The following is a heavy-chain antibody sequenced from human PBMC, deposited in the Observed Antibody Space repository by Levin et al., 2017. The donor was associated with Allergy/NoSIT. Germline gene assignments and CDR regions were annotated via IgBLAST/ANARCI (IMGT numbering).Heavy chain of an antibody. CDR2: IFSNDEK. CDR1: GFSLSNARMG. Sequence: ASGPTLVKPTETLTLTCTVSGFSLSNARMGVSWIRQPPGKALEWLAHIFSNDEKSYSTSLKSRLTISKDTSKSQVVLTMTNMDPVDTATYYCARIHYDSSAYDAFDIWGQGTMVTVSS. D-gene: IGHD3-22*01. V-gene: IGHV2-26*01. CDR3: ARIHYDSSAYDAFDI. J-gene: IGHJ3*02.